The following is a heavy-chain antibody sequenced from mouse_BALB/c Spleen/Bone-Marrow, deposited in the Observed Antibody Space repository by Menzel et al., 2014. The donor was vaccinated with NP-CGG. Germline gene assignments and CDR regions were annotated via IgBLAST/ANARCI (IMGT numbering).Heavy chain of an antibody. D-gene: IGHD2-1*01. V-gene: IGHV7-3*02. Sequence: EVKLVESGGGLVQPGGSLRLSCATSGFTFTDYYMSWVRQPPGKALEWLGFIRNKANGYTTEYSASVKGRFTISSDNSQSILYLQMNTLRAEDSATYYCARDYGNYVRFAYWGKGLWSLSLQ. CDR3: ARDYGNYVRFAY. CDR2: IRNKANGYTT. CDR1: GFTFTDYY. J-gene: IGHJ3*01.